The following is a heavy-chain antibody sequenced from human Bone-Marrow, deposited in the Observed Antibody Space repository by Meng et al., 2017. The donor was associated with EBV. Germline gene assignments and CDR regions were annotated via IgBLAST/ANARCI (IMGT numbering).Heavy chain of an antibody. Sequence: QVQLGQVGAEVKKPGSSVMVSCKTSGGTFRSDAISWVRQAPGQGLVWMGGLIPMTGVAHYAQKFQDRVSIIADESTSTHYLELSSLRSEDTAIYFCASESGRGFTPDYWGQGTLVTVSS. CDR2: LIPMTGVA. V-gene: IGHV1-69*01. CDR3: ASESGRGFTPDY. D-gene: IGHD3-10*01. J-gene: IGHJ4*02. CDR1: GGTFRSDA.